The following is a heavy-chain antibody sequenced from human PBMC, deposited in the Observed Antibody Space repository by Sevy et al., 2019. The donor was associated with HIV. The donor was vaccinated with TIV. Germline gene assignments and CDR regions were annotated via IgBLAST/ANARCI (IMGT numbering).Heavy chain of an antibody. V-gene: IGHV3-30*02. D-gene: IGHD2-21*01. CDR2: IQYDGSNK. CDR3: VKEGGGEGGDH. CDR1: GFSFSSYG. Sequence: GGSLRLSCAASGFSFSSYGMHWVRQAPGKGLEWMSYIQYDGSNKDYADSVKGRFTISRDNSKNTLYLQMNSRRVEDRAVFYCVKEGGGEGGDHWGQGTLVTVSS. J-gene: IGHJ4*02.